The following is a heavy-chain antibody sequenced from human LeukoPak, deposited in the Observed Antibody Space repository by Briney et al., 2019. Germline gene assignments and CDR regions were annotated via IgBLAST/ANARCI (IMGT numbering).Heavy chain of an antibody. D-gene: IGHD4-17*01. Sequence: GRSLRLSCAASGFTFSSYAMHWVRQAPGKGLEWVAVISYDRSNKYYADSVKGRFTISRDNSKNTLYLQMNSLRAEDTAVYYCARGYGDYSAGYYYYYGMDVWGQGTTVTVSS. CDR3: ARGYGDYSAGYYYYYGMDV. J-gene: IGHJ6*02. V-gene: IGHV3-30-3*01. CDR1: GFTFSSYA. CDR2: ISYDRSNK.